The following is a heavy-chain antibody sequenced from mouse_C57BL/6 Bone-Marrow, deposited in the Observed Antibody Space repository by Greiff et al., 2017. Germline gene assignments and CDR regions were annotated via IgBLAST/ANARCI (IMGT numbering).Heavy chain of an antibody. CDR3: ARSGDYYGNFDV. CDR2: IYPGDGDT. Sequence: QVQLQQSGPELVKPGASVKISCKASGYAFSSSWMNWVKQRPGKGLEWIGRIYPGDGDTNYNGKFKGKATLTADKSSSTAYMHLSSLTSEDSAVYFCARSGDYYGNFDVWGTGTTVTVSS. J-gene: IGHJ1*03. D-gene: IGHD1-1*01. V-gene: IGHV1-82*01. CDR1: GYAFSSSW.